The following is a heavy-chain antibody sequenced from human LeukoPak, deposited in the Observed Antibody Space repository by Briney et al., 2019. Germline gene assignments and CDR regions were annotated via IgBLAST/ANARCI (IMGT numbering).Heavy chain of an antibody. D-gene: IGHD4-17*01. J-gene: IGHJ4*02. CDR2: IYNSGIT. CDR3: ARHYHDYGDYYAGFDY. V-gene: IGHV4-59*08. Sequence: SETLSLTSTVSGGSISSYYWSRIPPPPGKGLEWSGYIYNSGITNYNPSLKSRVTISVDTSKNQFSLKLSSVTAADTAVYYCARHYHDYGDYYAGFDYWGQGTLVTVSS. CDR1: GGSISSYY.